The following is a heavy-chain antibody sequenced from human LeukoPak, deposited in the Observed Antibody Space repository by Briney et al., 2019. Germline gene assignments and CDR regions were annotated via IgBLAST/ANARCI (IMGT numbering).Heavy chain of an antibody. CDR2: IFPDDSDT. V-gene: IGHV5-51*01. D-gene: IGHD4-17*01. CDR1: GFDFTSDW. Sequence: GAPLHISCRFSGFDFTSDWIGWGRLMPGKGVEWMGIIFPDDSDTRYSPSFQGHVSLSADKTSSTAYLQRSSLKASETPIYYCARRDPTTVTAFDYWGQGTLVTVSS. J-gene: IGHJ4*02. CDR3: ARRDPTTVTAFDY.